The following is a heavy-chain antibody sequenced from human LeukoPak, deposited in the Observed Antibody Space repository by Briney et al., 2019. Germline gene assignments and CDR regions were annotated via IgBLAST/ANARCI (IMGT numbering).Heavy chain of an antibody. Sequence: GGSLRLSCAASGFTLSNYWMHWVRQAPGRGLVWVSRIESDGSSTDYADSVKGRFTISRDNAKNTLYLQMDSLRAEDTAVYFCARDWGPVVVTATNWFDPWGQGTLVTVSS. D-gene: IGHD2-21*02. CDR1: GFTLSNYW. J-gene: IGHJ5*02. CDR3: ARDWGPVVVTATNWFDP. V-gene: IGHV3-74*01. CDR2: IESDGSST.